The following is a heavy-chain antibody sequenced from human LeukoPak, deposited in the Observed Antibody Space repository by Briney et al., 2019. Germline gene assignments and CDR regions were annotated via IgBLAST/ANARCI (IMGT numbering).Heavy chain of an antibody. CDR3: AIAVRTYDSSCDYLDAFDI. CDR1: GFTFSTYW. V-gene: IGHV3-74*01. CDR2: ITSDGSST. J-gene: IGHJ3*02. D-gene: IGHD3-22*01. Sequence: GGSLSLSCAGSGFTFSTYWVHWVRQAPGKGLAWVSRITSDGSSTSYADSEKSRFTISRDNTKITLYMQMKSLRAAYAAVYYWAIAVRTYDSSCDYLDAFDIWGQGTMVTVSS.